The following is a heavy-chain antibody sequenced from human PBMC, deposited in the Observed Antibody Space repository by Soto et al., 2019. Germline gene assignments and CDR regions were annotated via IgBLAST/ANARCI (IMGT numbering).Heavy chain of an antibody. J-gene: IGHJ6*02. Sequence: SVKVSCKASGGTFSSNAISWVRQAPGQGLEWMGGIIPIFGTANYAQKFQGRVTITADESTSTAYMELSSLRSEDTAVYYCAGSSGWSELDYYYYYGMDVWGQGTTVTVSS. CDR1: GGTFSSNA. CDR3: AGSSGWSELDYYYYYGMDV. CDR2: IIPIFGTA. V-gene: IGHV1-69*13. D-gene: IGHD6-19*01.